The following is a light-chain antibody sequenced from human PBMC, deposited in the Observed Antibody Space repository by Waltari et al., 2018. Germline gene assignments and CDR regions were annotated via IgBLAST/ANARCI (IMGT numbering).Light chain of an antibody. CDR3: QTWGTGIRV. J-gene: IGLJ3*02. CDR2: LNSDGSH. V-gene: IGLV4-69*01. CDR1: SGHSSYA. Sequence: QLVLTQSPSASASLGASVKLTCTLSSGHSSYAIAWHQQQPAKGPRYLMKLNSDGSHSKGAGIPDRFSGSSSGAERYLTISSLQSEDEADYYCQTWGTGIRVFGGGTKLTVL.